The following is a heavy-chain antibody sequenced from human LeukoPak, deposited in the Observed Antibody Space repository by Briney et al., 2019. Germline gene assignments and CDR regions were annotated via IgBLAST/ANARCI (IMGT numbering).Heavy chain of an antibody. CDR3: AKDRSILTGSKNFDY. CDR1: GFAFSNYG. CDR2: IRYDGSNK. J-gene: IGHJ4*02. D-gene: IGHD3-9*01. V-gene: IGHV3-30*02. Sequence: PGGSLRLSCAASGFAFSNYGMNWVRQTPGKGLEWVAFIRYDGSNKYYADSVKGRFTISRDNSKNTLYLQVNSLRAEDTAVYYCAKDRSILTGSKNFDYWGQGTLVTVSS.